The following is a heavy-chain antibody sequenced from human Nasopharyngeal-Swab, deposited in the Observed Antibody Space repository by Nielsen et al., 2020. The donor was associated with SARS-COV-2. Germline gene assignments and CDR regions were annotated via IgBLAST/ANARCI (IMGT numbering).Heavy chain of an antibody. CDR1: GFTFSIYG. V-gene: IGHV3-33*06. J-gene: IGHJ3*02. CDR3: AKDKDDAFDI. CDR2: VWNDGSNE. Sequence: GESLKISCEGSGFTFSIYGMHWVRQAPGKGLEWVAVVWNDGSNEFYADSVKGRFTISRDNSKNTLYLQMNSLRAEDTAVYYCAKDKDDAFDIWGQGTMVTVSS.